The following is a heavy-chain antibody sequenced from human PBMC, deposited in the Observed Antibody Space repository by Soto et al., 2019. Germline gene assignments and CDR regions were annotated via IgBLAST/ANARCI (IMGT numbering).Heavy chain of an antibody. CDR3: ARELNTDSSAYYSFAY. J-gene: IGHJ4*02. D-gene: IGHD3-22*01. Sequence: ASVKVSCKTSGYRFTAYGLAWLRQAPGQRPEWLGWVGTNNANTNYAQKFQGRVTMTTDRSTTTTYMELRSLRSDDTAEYYCARELNTDSSAYYSFAYWGQGTLVTVSS. V-gene: IGHV1-18*01. CDR1: GYRFTAYG. CDR2: VGTNNANT.